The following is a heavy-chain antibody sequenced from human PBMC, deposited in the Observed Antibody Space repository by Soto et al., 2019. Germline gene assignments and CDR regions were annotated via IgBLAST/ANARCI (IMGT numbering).Heavy chain of an antibody. Sequence: SETLSLTCTVSGGSISSYYWSWIRQPPGKGLEWIGHIYYSGSTNYNPSLKSRVTISVDTSKNQFSLKLSSVTAADTAVYYCAKLWGDYYFDYWGQGTLVTVSS. V-gene: IGHV4-59*01. D-gene: IGHD2-21*02. CDR2: IYYSGST. CDR1: GGSISSYY. J-gene: IGHJ4*02. CDR3: AKLWGDYYFDY.